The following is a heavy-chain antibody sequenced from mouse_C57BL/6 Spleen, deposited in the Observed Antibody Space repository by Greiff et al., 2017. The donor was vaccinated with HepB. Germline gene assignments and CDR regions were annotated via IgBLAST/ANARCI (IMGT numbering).Heavy chain of an antibody. V-gene: IGHV8-12*01. D-gene: IGHD1-1*01. CDR1: GFSLSTSGMG. Sequence: QVTLKVSGPGILQSSQTLSLTCSFSGFSLSTSGMGVSWIRQPSGKGLEWLAHIYWDDDKRYNPSLKSRLTISKDTSRNQVFLKITSVDTADTATYYCARKEYYGSSYSYWYFDVWGTGTTVTVSS. J-gene: IGHJ1*03. CDR3: ARKEYYGSSYSYWYFDV. CDR2: IYWDDDK.